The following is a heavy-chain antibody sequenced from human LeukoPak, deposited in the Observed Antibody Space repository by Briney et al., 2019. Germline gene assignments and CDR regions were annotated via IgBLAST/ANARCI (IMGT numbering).Heavy chain of an antibody. V-gene: IGHV3-30-3*01. CDR3: AIPPLFLGPTYSSSWSSFDY. D-gene: IGHD6-13*01. CDR1: GFTFSSYA. CDR2: ISYDGSNK. J-gene: IGHJ4*02. Sequence: GGSLRLSCAASGFTFSSYAMHWVRQAPGKGLEWAAVISYDGSNKYYADSVKGRFTISRDNSKNTLYLQMNSLRAEDTAVYYCAIPPLFLGPTYSSSWSSFDYWGQGTLVTVSS.